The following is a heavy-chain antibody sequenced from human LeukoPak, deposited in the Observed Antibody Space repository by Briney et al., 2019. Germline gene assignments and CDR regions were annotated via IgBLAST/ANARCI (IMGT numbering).Heavy chain of an antibody. J-gene: IGHJ6*02. CDR3: ARERVGPDSSGWPYYYYYYGMDV. Sequence: SETLSLTCAVYGGSFSGYYWSWIRQPPRKGLEWIGEINHSGSTNYNPSLKSRVTISVDTSKNQFSLKLSSVTAADTAVYYCARERVGPDSSGWPYYYYYYGMDVWGQGTTVTVSS. D-gene: IGHD6-19*01. CDR2: INHSGST. CDR1: GGSFSGYY. V-gene: IGHV4-34*01.